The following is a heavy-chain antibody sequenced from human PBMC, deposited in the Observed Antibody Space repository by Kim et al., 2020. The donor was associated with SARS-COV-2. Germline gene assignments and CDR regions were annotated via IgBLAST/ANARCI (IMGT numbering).Heavy chain of an antibody. CDR2: INTNTGNP. CDR3: ARDQYYYGSEEGYFDY. V-gene: IGHV7-4-1*02. J-gene: IGHJ4*02. CDR1: GYTFTSYA. D-gene: IGHD3-10*01. Sequence: ASVKVSCKASGYTFTSYAMNWVRQAPGQGLEWMGWINTNTGNPTYAQGFTGRFVFSLDTSVSTAYLQISSLKAEDTAVYYCARDQYYYGSEEGYFDYWGQGTLVTVSS.